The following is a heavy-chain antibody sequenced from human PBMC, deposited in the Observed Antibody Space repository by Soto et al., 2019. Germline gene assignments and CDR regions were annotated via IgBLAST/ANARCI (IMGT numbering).Heavy chain of an antibody. CDR2: IYTSGST. CDR3: ARDSLYYDILTGYYSEDWFDP. J-gene: IGHJ5*02. V-gene: IGHV4-4*07. Sequence: SETLSLTCTVSGGSISSYYWSWIRQPAGKGLEWIGRIYTSGSTNYNPSLKGRVTMSVDTSKNQFSLKLSSVTAADTAVYYCARDSLYYDILTGYYSEDWFDPWGQGTLVTVSS. D-gene: IGHD3-9*01. CDR1: GGSISSYY.